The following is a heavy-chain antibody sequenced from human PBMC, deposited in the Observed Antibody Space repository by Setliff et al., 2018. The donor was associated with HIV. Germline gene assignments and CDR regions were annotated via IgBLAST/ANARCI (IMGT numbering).Heavy chain of an antibody. J-gene: IGHJ4*02. Sequence: ASVKVSCKASVYTFTSYGISWVRQAPGQGLEWMGWISADNGNTNYAQKHQGRVTMTTDTSTSTAYMELRSMRSDDTAVYYGARDEGFDSSGYYLGTFDYWGQGTLVTVSS. CDR1: VYTFTSYG. CDR2: ISADNGNT. CDR3: ARDEGFDSSGYYLGTFDY. V-gene: IGHV1-18*01. D-gene: IGHD3-22*01.